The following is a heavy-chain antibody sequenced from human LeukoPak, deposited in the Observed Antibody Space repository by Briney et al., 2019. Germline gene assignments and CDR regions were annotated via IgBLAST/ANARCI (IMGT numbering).Heavy chain of an antibody. V-gene: IGHV4-59*01. J-gene: IGHJ3*02. CDR1: GGSISSYY. D-gene: IGHD6-19*01. CDR2: IYYSGST. Sequence: SETLSLTCTVSGGSISSYYWSWIRQPPGKGLERIGYIYYSGSTNYNPSLKSRVTISVDTSKNQFSLKLSSVTAADTAVYYCAREGEAGIDAFDIWGQGTMVTVSS. CDR3: AREGEAGIDAFDI.